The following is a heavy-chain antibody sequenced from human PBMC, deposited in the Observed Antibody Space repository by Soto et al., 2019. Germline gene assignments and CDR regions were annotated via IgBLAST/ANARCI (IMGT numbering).Heavy chain of an antibody. Sequence: SVKVACKASGGSFSRYAISWVRQKPGQGLEWMGAIIPFSGTANCAMEFQGRVTNSAEESSSTAYRNLSSLRSEDPVVYYCAREQHCRGRSRQMDYYYGMDVYEQGPT. CDR3: AREQHCRGRSRQMDYYYGMDV. CDR1: GGSFSRYA. V-gene: IGHV1-69*13. J-gene: IGHJ6*01. D-gene: IGHD2-15*01. CDR2: IIPFSGTA.